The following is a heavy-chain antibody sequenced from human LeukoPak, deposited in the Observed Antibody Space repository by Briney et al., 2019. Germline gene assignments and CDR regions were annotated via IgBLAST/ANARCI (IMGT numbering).Heavy chain of an antibody. D-gene: IGHD3-10*01. CDR1: GFTFSIYW. CDR2: IKQDGSEK. CDR3: ARAYAGDFDY. J-gene: IGHJ4*02. V-gene: IGHV3-7*01. Sequence: GGSLRLSCAASGFTFSIYWMHWVRQAPGKGLEWVANIKQDGSEKYYVDSVKGRFTISRDNAKNSLYLQMNSLRAEDTAVYYCARAYAGDFDYWGQGTLVTVSS.